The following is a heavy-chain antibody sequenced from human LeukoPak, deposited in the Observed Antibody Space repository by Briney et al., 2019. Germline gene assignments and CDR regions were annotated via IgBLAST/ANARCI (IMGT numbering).Heavy chain of an antibody. Sequence: GGSLRLSCAASGFTFSNAWVSWVRQAPGKGLEWVGRIKSKTDGGTTDYAAPVKGRFTISRDDSKNTLYLQMNSLKTEDTAVYYCTTQLLWFGESLGYWGQGTLVTVSS. CDR2: IKSKTDGGTT. CDR1: GFTFSNAW. CDR3: TTQLLWFGESLGY. J-gene: IGHJ4*02. V-gene: IGHV3-15*01. D-gene: IGHD3-10*01.